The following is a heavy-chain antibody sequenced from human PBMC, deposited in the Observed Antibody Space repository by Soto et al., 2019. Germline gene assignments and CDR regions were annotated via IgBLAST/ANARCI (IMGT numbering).Heavy chain of an antibody. CDR1: GYSFSNYW. V-gene: IGHV5-51*03. Sequence: EVQLVQSGAEVKKPGESLKISCTGSGYSFSNYWIVWVRQMPGEGLEWMGIIYPGDSETKYSPSFQGQVTISADKSINTAYLQWISLKASDTAMYYCARRRAGNPDDWFDPWGQGTLVTVSS. CDR3: ARRRAGNPDDWFDP. CDR2: IYPGDSET. J-gene: IGHJ5*02. D-gene: IGHD6-13*01.